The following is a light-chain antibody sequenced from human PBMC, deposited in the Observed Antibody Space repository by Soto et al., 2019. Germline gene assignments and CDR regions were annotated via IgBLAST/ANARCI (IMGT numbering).Light chain of an antibody. J-gene: IGKJ5*01. CDR3: QQYGRAPPIT. CDR2: GAS. CDR1: QSVSSSY. V-gene: IGKV3-20*01. Sequence: EIVLTQSPGTLSLSPGERATLSCRASQSVSSSYLAWYQQKPGQAPRLLIYGASSRATGIPEKFSGSGSGTDFTLTISRLEPEDFTVYYCQQYGRAPPITFGQGTRLEIK.